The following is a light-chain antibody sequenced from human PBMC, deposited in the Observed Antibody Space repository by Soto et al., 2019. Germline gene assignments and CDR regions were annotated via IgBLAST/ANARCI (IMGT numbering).Light chain of an antibody. J-gene: IGLJ1*01. Sequence: QSVLTQPPSVSGAPGRRVAISCTGSSSNIGAEYDVHWYQQLPGTAPKRLIYGDNNRPSGVPDRFSGSKSGTSASLAITGLQPEDEADYYCQSYDSSLNTFVFGTATKVTV. CDR2: GDN. CDR1: SSNIGAEYD. CDR3: QSYDSSLNTFV. V-gene: IGLV1-40*01.